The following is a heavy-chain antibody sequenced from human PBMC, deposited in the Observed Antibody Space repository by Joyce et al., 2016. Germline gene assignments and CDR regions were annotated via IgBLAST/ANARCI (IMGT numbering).Heavy chain of an antibody. J-gene: IGHJ6*02. CDR1: GFSFSDYW. CDR3: ARNYYYYHGMDV. Sequence: EVQLIESGGGLVQPGGFLRLSCAASGFSFSDYWMHWVSQGPGKGVVWVARSNSVGSTISYADSVKGRFTISRDSAKNTLYLQMKSLRAEDTAVYYCARNYYYYHGMDVWGQGTTVTVSS. V-gene: IGHV3-74*01. CDR2: SNSVGSTI.